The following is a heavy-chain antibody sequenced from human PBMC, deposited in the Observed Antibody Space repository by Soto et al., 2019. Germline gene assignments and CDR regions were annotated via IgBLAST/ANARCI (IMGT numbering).Heavy chain of an antibody. CDR1: GGTFSTYA. Sequence: QVQLVQSGAEVKKPGCSVKVSCKASGGTFSTYAISWVRQAPGQGLEWMGGIIPIFGTADYAQKFQGRVTITADESTSTAEMALRSLRSEDTAVYYCARDRPRENCVGNYYYHMDVWGQGTTVTVSS. J-gene: IGHJ6*01. D-gene: IGHD1-1*01. V-gene: IGHV1-69*12. CDR2: IIPIFGTA. CDR3: ARDRPRENCVGNYYYHMDV.